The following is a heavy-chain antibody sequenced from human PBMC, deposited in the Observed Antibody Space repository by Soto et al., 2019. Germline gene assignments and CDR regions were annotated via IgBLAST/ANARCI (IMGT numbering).Heavy chain of an antibody. CDR1: GFTFSSYG. J-gene: IGHJ3*02. V-gene: IGHV3-33*01. CDR3: ARALLRYFDWLTGAFDI. CDR2: IWYDGSNK. Sequence: GGSLRLSCAASGFTFSSYGMHWVRQAPGKGLEWVAVIWYDGSNKDYADSVKGRFTISRDNSKNTLYLQMNSLRAEDTAVYYCARALLRYFDWLTGAFDIWGQGTMVTVSS. D-gene: IGHD3-9*01.